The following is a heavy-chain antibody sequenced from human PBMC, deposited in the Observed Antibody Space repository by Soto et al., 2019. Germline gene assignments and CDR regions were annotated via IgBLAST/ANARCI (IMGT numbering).Heavy chain of an antibody. CDR3: TRDLDHYYDSSGYLVPDY. V-gene: IGHV3-49*03. J-gene: IGHJ4*02. D-gene: IGHD3-22*01. Sequence: HPGGSLRLSCTASGFTFGDYAMSWFRQAPGKGLEWVGFIRSKAYGGTTEYAASVKGRFTISRDDSKSIAYLQMNSLKTEDTAVYYCTRDLDHYYDSSGYLVPDYWGQGTLVTVSS. CDR1: GFTFGDYA. CDR2: IRSKAYGGTT.